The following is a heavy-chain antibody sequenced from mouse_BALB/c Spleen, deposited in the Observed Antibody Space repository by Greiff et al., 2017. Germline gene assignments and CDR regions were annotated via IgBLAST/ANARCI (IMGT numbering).Heavy chain of an antibody. Sequence: VHVKQSGPELVKPGASMKISCKASGYSFTGYTMNWVKQSHGKNLEWIGLINPYNGGTSYNQKFKGKATLTVDKSSSTAYMELLSLTSEDSAVYYCARGGTTVVEYYFDYWGQGTTLTVSS. CDR2: INPYNGGT. J-gene: IGHJ2*01. V-gene: IGHV1-18*01. CDR1: GYSFTGYT. CDR3: ARGGTTVVEYYFDY. D-gene: IGHD1-1*01.